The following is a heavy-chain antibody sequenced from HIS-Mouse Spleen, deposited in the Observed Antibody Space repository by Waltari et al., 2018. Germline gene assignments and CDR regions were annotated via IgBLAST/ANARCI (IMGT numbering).Heavy chain of an antibody. V-gene: IGHV4-59*01. CDR1: AGSISRSY. J-gene: IGHJ2*01. CDR3: ARASRDLLLPRYFDL. Sequence: QVQLQESGPGLVKPSETLSLTCTVSAGSISRSYWTWLRQPPGKGLEWIGDYSGSTNYNPSLKSRVTISVDTSKNQFSLKLSSVTAADTAVYYCARASRDLLLPRYFDLWGRGTLVTVSS. CDR2: DYSGST.